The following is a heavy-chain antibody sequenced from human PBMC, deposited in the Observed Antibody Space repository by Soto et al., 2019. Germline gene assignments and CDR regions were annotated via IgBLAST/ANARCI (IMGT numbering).Heavy chain of an antibody. V-gene: IGHV3-33*01. CDR1: GFTFSSYG. CDR3: ARDSLWFGEHGRNQGNDY. CDR2: IWYDGRNK. Sequence: QVQLVESGGGVVQPGRSLRLSCAASGFTFSSYGMHWVRQAPGKGLEWVAVIWYDGRNKYYADSVKGRFTISRDNSKHPLYLQMHSLSAKAAAVYYCARDSLWFGEHGRNQGNDYWGQGTLVTVSS. J-gene: IGHJ4*02. D-gene: IGHD3-10*01.